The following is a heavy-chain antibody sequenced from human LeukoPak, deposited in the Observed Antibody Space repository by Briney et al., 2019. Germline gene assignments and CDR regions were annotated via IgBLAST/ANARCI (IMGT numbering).Heavy chain of an antibody. CDR3: ARDLENPYYYDSSGYPMAY. CDR1: GFTFSSYS. D-gene: IGHD3-22*01. J-gene: IGHJ4*02. V-gene: IGHV3-21*01. Sequence: GGSLRLSCAASGFTFSSYSMNWVRQAPGKGLEWVSSISSSSSYIYYADSVKGRFTISRDNAKNSLYLQVNSLRAEDTAVYYCARDLENPYYYDSSGYPMAYWGQGTLVTVSS. CDR2: ISSSSSYI.